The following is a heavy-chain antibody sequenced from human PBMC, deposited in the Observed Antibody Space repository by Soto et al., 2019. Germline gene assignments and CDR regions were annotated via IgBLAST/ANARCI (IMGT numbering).Heavy chain of an antibody. V-gene: IGHV1-3*01. CDR2: INAGNGNT. D-gene: IGHD4-17*01. J-gene: IGHJ6*03. CDR1: GYTFTSYA. Sequence: ASVKVSCKASGYTFTSYAMHWVRQAPGQRLEWMGWINAGNGNTNYAQKLQGRVTMTTDTSTSTAYMELRSLRSDDTAVYYCARGRGDYVSYYYYMDVWGKGTTVTVSS. CDR3: ARGRGDYVSYYYYMDV.